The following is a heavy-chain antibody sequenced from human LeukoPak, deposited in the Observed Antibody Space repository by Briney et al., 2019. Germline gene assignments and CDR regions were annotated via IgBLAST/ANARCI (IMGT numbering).Heavy chain of an antibody. V-gene: IGHV3-30*18. D-gene: IGHD5-12*01. CDR2: ISYDGSNK. J-gene: IGHJ5*02. Sequence: PGGSLRLSCAASGFTFSSYGMHWVRQAPGKGLEWDAVISYDGSNKYYADSVKGRFTIPRDNSKNTLYLQMNSLRAEDTAVYYCAKDPLRYSGYDYSWFDPWGQGTLVTVSS. CDR1: GFTFSSYG. CDR3: AKDPLRYSGYDYSWFDP.